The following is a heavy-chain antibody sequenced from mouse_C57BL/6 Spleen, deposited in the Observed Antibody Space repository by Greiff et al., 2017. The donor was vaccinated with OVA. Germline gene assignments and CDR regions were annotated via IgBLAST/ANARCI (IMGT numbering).Heavy chain of an antibody. V-gene: IGHV1-26*01. J-gene: IGHJ2*01. Sequence: EVKLQQSGPELVKPGASVKISCKASGYTFTDYYMNWVKQSHGKSLEWIGDINPNNGGTSYNQKFKGKATLTVDKSSSTAYMELRSLTSEDSAVYYCARPDYWGQGTTPTVSS. CDR2: INPNNGGT. CDR1: GYTFTDYY. CDR3: ARPDY.